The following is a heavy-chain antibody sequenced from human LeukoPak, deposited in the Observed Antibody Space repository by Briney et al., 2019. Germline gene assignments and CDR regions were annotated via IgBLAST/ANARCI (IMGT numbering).Heavy chain of an antibody. Sequence: ASVMVSCKASGYTFTSYGISWVRQAPGQGLEWMGWISAYNGNTNYAQKLQGRVTMTTDTSTSTAYMELRSLRSDDTAVYYCARDFEELSSGYDLGLDYWGQGTLVTVSS. CDR3: ARDFEELSSGYDLGLDY. CDR1: GYTFTSYG. J-gene: IGHJ4*02. CDR2: ISAYNGNT. D-gene: IGHD5-12*01. V-gene: IGHV1-18*01.